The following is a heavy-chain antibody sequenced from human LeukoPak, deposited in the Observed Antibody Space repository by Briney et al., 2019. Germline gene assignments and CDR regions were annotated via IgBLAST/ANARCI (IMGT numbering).Heavy chain of an antibody. Sequence: GGSLRLSCAASGFTFSSYGMHWVRQAPGKGLEWVAVIWYDGSNKYYADSVKGRFTISRDNSKNTLYLQMNSLRAEDTAVYYCARHISVAGTSLVFWGQGTLVTVSS. CDR3: ARHISVAGTSLVF. J-gene: IGHJ4*02. CDR1: GFTFSSYG. CDR2: IWYDGSNK. D-gene: IGHD6-19*01. V-gene: IGHV3-33*01.